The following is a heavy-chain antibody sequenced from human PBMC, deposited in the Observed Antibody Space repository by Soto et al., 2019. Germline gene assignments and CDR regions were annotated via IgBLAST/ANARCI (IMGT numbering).Heavy chain of an antibody. CDR2: IYYSGST. J-gene: IGHJ4*02. D-gene: IGHD5-18*01. CDR1: GGSISSYY. CDR3: ARLRYSYGYHPFDY. V-gene: IGHV4-59*08. Sequence: QVQLQESGPGLVKPSETLSLTCTVSGGSISSYYWSWIRQPPGKGLEWIGYIYYSGSTNYNPSLKSRVTISVDTSKNQFSLKLSSVTAADTAVYYCARLRYSYGYHPFDYWGQGTLVTVSS.